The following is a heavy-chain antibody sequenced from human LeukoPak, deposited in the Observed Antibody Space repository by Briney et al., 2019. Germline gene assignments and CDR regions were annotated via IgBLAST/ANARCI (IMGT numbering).Heavy chain of an antibody. CDR2: IYHSGST. CDR1: GGSISSGGYS. CDR3: ARYCSSTSCSCFDY. D-gene: IGHD2-2*01. J-gene: IGHJ4*02. V-gene: IGHV4-30-2*01. Sequence: SQTLSLTCAVSGGSISSGGYSWSWLRQPPGQGLEWIVYIYHSGSTYYNPSLKSRVTISVDRSKNQFSLKLSSVTAADTAVYYCARYCSSTSCSCFDYWGQGTLVTVSS.